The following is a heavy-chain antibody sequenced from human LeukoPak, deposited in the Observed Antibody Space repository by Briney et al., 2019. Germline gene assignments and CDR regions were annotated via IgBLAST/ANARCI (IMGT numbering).Heavy chain of an antibody. Sequence: SETLSLTCTVSGGSISSYYWSWIRQPPGKGLEWIGYIYYSGSTNYNPSLKSRVTISVDTSKNQFSLKLSSVTAADTAVYYCARRVRWYPFDIWGQGTMVTVSS. CDR2: IYYSGST. J-gene: IGHJ3*02. V-gene: IGHV4-59*08. D-gene: IGHD4-23*01. CDR1: GGSISSYY. CDR3: ARRVRWYPFDI.